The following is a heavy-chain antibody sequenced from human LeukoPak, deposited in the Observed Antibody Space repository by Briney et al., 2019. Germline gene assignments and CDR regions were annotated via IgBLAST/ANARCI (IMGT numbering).Heavy chain of an antibody. CDR1: GYTFSGYY. D-gene: IGHD3-22*01. J-gene: IGHJ4*02. CDR2: MNPNSGNT. Sequence: ASVKVSCKASGYTFSGYYLHWVRQAPGQGLEWMGWMNPNSGNTGYAQKFQGRVTMTRDMSTSTVYMELSSLRSEDTAVYYCARDLGVFYDSSGYGYFDYWGQGTLVTVSS. CDR3: ARDLGVFYDSSGYGYFDY. V-gene: IGHV1-8*02.